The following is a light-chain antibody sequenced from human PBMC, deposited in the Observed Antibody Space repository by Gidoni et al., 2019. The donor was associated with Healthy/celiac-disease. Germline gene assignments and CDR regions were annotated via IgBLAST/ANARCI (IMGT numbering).Light chain of an antibody. CDR1: QRVLYSSNNNNY. CDR3: QQYYSTPFT. Sequence: DIVMTQSPDSLAVSLGERATINCKSSQRVLYSSNNNNYLAWYQQKPGQPPKLLIYWASTRESGFPDRFSGSGSGTDFTLTISSLQAEDVAVYYCQQYYSTPFTFGPGTKVDIK. V-gene: IGKV4-1*01. J-gene: IGKJ3*01. CDR2: WAS.